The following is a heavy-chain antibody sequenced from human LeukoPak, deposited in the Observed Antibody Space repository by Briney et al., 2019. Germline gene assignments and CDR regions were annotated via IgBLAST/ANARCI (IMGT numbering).Heavy chain of an antibody. CDR2: INWNGGST. CDR3: ARRVSYSSSSRNYYMDV. Sequence: PGGSLRLSCAASGFTFDDYGMSWVRHAPGKGLEWVSGINWNGGSTGYADSVKGRFTISRDNAKNSLYLQMNSLRAEDTALYYCARRVSYSSSSRNYYMDVWGKGTTVTVSS. V-gene: IGHV3-20*04. CDR1: GFTFDDYG. D-gene: IGHD6-6*01. J-gene: IGHJ6*03.